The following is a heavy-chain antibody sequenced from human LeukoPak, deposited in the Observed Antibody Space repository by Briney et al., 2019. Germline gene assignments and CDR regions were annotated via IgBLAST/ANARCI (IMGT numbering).Heavy chain of an antibody. CDR2: IHTSGST. CDR1: GASVSSGGDY. V-gene: IGHV4-31*03. D-gene: IGHD3-22*01. CDR3: SRDRRTEDHQDSCGASPEGFDP. Sequence: SQTLSLTCTVSGASVSSGGDYWTWLRQHPGKGLEWIGYIHTSGSTLYSASLQSRVIISVDTSKNQVILRLRSLTAADTAVYYCSRDRRTEDHQDSCGASPEGFDPWGQGTLVTVSS. J-gene: IGHJ5*02.